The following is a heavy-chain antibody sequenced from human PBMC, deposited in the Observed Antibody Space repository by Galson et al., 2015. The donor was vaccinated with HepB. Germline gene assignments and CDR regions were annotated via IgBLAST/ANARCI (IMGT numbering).Heavy chain of an antibody. CDR3: ARHASSDRNFPDDLEWGVGHWFDP. CDR1: GYSFTSYW. J-gene: IGHJ5*02. D-gene: IGHD3-3*01. V-gene: IGHV5-10-1*01. CDR2: IDPSDSYT. Sequence: QSGAEVKKPGESLRISCKGSGYSFTSYWISWVRQMPGKGLEWMGRIDPSDSYTNYSPSFQGHVTISADKSISTAYLQWSSLKASDPAMYYCARHASSDRNFPDDLEWGVGHWFDPWGQGTLVTVSS.